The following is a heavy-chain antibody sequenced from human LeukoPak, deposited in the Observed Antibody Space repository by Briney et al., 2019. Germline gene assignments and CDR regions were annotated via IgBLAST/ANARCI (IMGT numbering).Heavy chain of an antibody. Sequence: PSETLSLTCAVYGGSFSGYYWSWIRQPPGKGLEWIGEINHSGSTNYNPSLKSRVTISVDTSKNQFSLKLSSVTAADTAVYYCARVEYSSSYYYYYYMDVWGKGTTVTVSS. CDR3: ARVEYSSSYYYYYYMDV. CDR2: INHSGST. J-gene: IGHJ6*03. CDR1: GGSFSGYY. V-gene: IGHV4-34*01. D-gene: IGHD6-6*01.